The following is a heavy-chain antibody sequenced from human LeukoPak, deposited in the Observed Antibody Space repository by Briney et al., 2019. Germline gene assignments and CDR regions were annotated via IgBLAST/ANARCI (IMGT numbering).Heavy chain of an antibody. D-gene: IGHD6-19*01. V-gene: IGHV3-23*01. CDR2: ISVSGGST. Sequence: PGGSVRLSCAASGFTFSSYGMNWVRQAPGKGLEWVSGISVSGGSTYYADSVKGRFTISRDNSKNTLYLQMNSLRDEDTAVYYCVKVDVAGPIHYFDYWGQGPLVNVSS. J-gene: IGHJ4*02. CDR3: VKVDVAGPIHYFDY. CDR1: GFTFSSYG.